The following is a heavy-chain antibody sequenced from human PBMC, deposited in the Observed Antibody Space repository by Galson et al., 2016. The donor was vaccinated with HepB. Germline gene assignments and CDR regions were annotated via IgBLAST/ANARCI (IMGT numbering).Heavy chain of an antibody. D-gene: IGHD2-21*02. V-gene: IGHV1-69*06. CDR1: GGTFVTYT. J-gene: IGHJ4*02. Sequence: SVKVSCKASGGTFVTYTVSWVRQAPGQGLEWMGGIIPLFGTTNYAQKFQGRVTITADKSTSTAYLELNSLRSEDTAVYYCASPAAYCGADCYSFFGYWGPGTLVTVSS. CDR3: ASPAAYCGADCYSFFGY. CDR2: IIPLFGTT.